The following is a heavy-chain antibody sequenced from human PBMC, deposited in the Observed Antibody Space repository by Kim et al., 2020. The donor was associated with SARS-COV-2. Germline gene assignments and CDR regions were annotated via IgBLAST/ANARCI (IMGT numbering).Heavy chain of an antibody. D-gene: IGHD1-1*01. CDR1: GYIFGHYG. J-gene: IGHJ4*02. V-gene: IGHV1-18*01. CDR3: VREGNRQIDN. Sequence: ASVKVSCKASGYIFGHYGLHRVRQAPGQGLEWMGWISGYDSNTKYAQRFQGRVTISNDRSMATAYMELRSLRSDDTAVYYCVREGNRQIDNWGLGTLVNV. CDR2: ISGYDSNT.